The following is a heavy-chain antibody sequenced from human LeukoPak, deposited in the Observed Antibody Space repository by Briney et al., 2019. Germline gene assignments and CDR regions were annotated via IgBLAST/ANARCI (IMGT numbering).Heavy chain of an antibody. CDR2: IYYSGST. Sequence: PSETLSLTCTVSGGSISSSSYYWGWIRQPPGKGLEWIGSIYYSGSTNYNPSLKSRVTISVDTSKNQFSLKLSSVTAADTAVYYCARGDYMGDILTGYYVGLVYWGQGTLVTVSS. CDR3: ARGDYMGDILTGYYVGLVY. V-gene: IGHV4-39*07. J-gene: IGHJ4*02. D-gene: IGHD3-9*01. CDR1: GGSISSSSYY.